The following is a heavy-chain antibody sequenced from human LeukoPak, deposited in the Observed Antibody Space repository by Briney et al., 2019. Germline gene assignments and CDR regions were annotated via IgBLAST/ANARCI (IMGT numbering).Heavy chain of an antibody. CDR2: IYNSGST. D-gene: IGHD6-13*01. CDR1: AGSISSXX. J-gene: IGHJ4*02. Sequence: SETLSLTCTVSAGSISSXXXXXIRQPPGKGXEXXGYIYNSGSTNYNPSLKSRVTISVDTSKNQFSLKLSSVTAADTAVYYCASSSSSWYWDRFDYWGQGTLVTVSS. CDR3: ASSSSSWYWDRFDY. V-gene: IGHV4-59*01.